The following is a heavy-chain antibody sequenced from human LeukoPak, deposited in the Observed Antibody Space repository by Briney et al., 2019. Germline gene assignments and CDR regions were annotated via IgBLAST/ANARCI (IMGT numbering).Heavy chain of an antibody. J-gene: IGHJ4*02. CDR1: GFTFSSYA. Sequence: GGSLRLSFAASGFTFSSYAMSWVRQAPGKGLEWVSAISGSGGSTYYADSVKGRFAISRDNSKNTLYLQMNSLRAEDTAVYYCAKSYDFWSGYYTAYWGQGTLVTVSS. CDR2: ISGSGGST. V-gene: IGHV3-23*01. CDR3: AKSYDFWSGYYTAY. D-gene: IGHD3-3*01.